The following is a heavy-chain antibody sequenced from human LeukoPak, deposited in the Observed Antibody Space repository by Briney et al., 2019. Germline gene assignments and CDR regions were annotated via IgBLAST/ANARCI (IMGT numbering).Heavy chain of an antibody. J-gene: IGHJ4*02. CDR3: ANEGFGEFSGFDH. CDR1: GFTISSSY. Sequence: PGGSLRVSRAAPGFTISSSYTHSVRQAPGKGLEWVASIQYSGRDKYFADSVQVRFTISRDNSKDTVYLQMNSLRPENTAIYYCANEGFGEFSGFDHWGQGTLVTVSS. D-gene: IGHD3-10*01. CDR2: IQYSGRDK. V-gene: IGHV3-30*02.